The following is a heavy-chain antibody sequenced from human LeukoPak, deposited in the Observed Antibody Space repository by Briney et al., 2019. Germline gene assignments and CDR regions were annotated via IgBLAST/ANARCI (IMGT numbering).Heavy chain of an antibody. CDR2: VKSDGTAT. Sequence: GGSLRLSCAASGFTFSSHLMHWVCQAQGTGLVWVSSVKSDGTATNYADSVKGRFTISRDNAKNTLYLQMNSLGAEDTAVYYCARDLGTTGYDLLDPWGQGTLVTVSS. CDR3: ARDLGTTGYDLLDP. J-gene: IGHJ5*02. V-gene: IGHV3-74*01. D-gene: IGHD5-12*01. CDR1: GFTFSSHL.